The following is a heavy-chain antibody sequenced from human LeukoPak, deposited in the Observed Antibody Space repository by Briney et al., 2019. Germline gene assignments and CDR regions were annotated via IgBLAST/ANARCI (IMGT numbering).Heavy chain of an antibody. V-gene: IGHV4-34*01. J-gene: IGHJ4*02. Sequence: SETLSLTCTVSGGSISSYYWSWIRQPPGKGLEWIGEINHSGSTNYNPSLKSRVTISVDTSKNQFSLKLSSVTAADTAVYYCARGGVCSSTSCYAGRFDYWGQGTLVTVSS. CDR2: INHSGST. D-gene: IGHD2-2*01. CDR1: GGSISSYY. CDR3: ARGGVCSSTSCYAGRFDY.